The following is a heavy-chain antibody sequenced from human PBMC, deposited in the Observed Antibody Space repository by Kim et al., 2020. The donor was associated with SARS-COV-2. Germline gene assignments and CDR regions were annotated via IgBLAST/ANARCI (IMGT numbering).Heavy chain of an antibody. D-gene: IGHD3-22*01. J-gene: IGHJ4*02. V-gene: IGHV3-11*03. Sequence: TLSLTCAASGFTFRDWYMSWIRQAPGKGLEWVSYINNKGTYTYYADSVKGRFTVSRDNAKKSLFLQMNSLRAEDTAVYYCARIDTSGWYYFDYWGQGSLVTVSS. CDR1: GFTFRDWY. CDR3: ARIDTSGWYYFDY. CDR2: INNKGTYT.